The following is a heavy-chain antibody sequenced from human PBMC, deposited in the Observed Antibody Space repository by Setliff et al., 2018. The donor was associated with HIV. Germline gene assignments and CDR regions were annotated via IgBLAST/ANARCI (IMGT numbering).Heavy chain of an antibody. V-gene: IGHV4-39*07. D-gene: IGHD1-26*01. J-gene: IGHJ4*02. CDR3: ARAGMGALRSLFDY. CDR1: GDSISTDNYH. CDR2: IYHSGST. Sequence: PSETLSLTCTVSGDSISTDNYHWGWIRQPPGKGLEWIASIYHSGSTYYNPSLKSRVIISVDTSKNQFSLKLNSVTAADTAIYYCARAGMGALRSLFDYWGQGTLVTVSS.